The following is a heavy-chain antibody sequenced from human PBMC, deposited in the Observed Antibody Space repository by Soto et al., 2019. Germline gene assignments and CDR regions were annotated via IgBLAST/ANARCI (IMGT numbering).Heavy chain of an antibody. CDR3: ARVVATTSFDY. CDR1: GGSISRSSNY. D-gene: IGHD5-12*01. V-gene: IGHV4-39*01. Sequence: QLQLQESGPGLVKPSETLSLNCTVSGGSISRSSNYWGWIRQPPGKGLEWIGSIYYSGSTYYSPSLKSRVTISVDTSKNQFSLKLSSVTAADTAVYYCARVVATTSFDYWGQGTLVTVSS. CDR2: IYYSGST. J-gene: IGHJ4*02.